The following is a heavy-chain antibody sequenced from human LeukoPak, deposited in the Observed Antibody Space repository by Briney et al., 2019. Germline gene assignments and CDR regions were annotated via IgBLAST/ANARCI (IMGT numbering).Heavy chain of an antibody. CDR2: ISSSGSTI. CDR1: GFTFSSYE. J-gene: IGHJ3*02. D-gene: IGHD6-19*01. CDR3: ARSRIAVAANDAFDI. Sequence: GGSLRLSCAASGFTFSSYEMNWVRQAPGKGLGWVSYISSSGSTIYYADSVKGRFTISRDNAKNSLYLQMNSLRAEDTAVYYCARSRIAVAANDAFDIWGQGTMVTVSS. V-gene: IGHV3-48*03.